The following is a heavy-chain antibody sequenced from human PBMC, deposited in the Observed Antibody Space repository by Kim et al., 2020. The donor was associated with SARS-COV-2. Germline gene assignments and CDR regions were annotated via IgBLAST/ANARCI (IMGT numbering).Heavy chain of an antibody. CDR1: GGSISSGSYY. CDR3: ARDQREYYYDSSPSWYFDL. D-gene: IGHD3-22*01. Sequence: SETLSLTCTVSGGSISSGSYYWSWIRQPAGKGLEWIGRIYTSGSTNYNPSLKSRVTISVDTSKNQFSLKLSSVTAADTAVYYCARDQREYYYDSSPSWYFDLWGRGTLVTVSS. CDR2: IYTSGST. J-gene: IGHJ2*01. V-gene: IGHV4-61*02.